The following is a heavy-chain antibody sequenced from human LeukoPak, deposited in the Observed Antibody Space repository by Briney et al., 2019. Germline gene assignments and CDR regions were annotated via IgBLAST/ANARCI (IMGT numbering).Heavy chain of an antibody. V-gene: IGHV3-21*04. CDR2: ISSSSSYI. CDR3: AKSLRTVVTLVFDY. J-gene: IGHJ4*02. Sequence: GGSLRLSCAASGFTFSNYWMTWVRRAPGKGLEWVSSISSSSSYIYYADSVKGRFTISRDNAKNSLYLQMNSLRAEDTAVYYCAKSLRTVVTLVFDYWGQGTLVTVSS. CDR1: GFTFSNYW. D-gene: IGHD4-23*01.